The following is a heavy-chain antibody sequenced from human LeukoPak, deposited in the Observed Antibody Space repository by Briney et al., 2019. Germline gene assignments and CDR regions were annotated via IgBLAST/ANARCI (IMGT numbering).Heavy chain of an antibody. D-gene: IGHD3-10*01. CDR2: ISSSSSYI. Sequence: KPGGSLRLSCAASGFTFSSYSMNWVRQAPGKGLEWVSSISSSSSYIYYADSGKGRFTISRDNAKNSLYLQMTSLRAEDTAVYYCARDRYYYGSGSYLSGSDYYYYYGMDAWGQGTTVTVSS. CDR1: GFTFSSYS. V-gene: IGHV3-21*01. CDR3: ARDRYYYGSGSYLSGSDYYYYYGMDA. J-gene: IGHJ6*02.